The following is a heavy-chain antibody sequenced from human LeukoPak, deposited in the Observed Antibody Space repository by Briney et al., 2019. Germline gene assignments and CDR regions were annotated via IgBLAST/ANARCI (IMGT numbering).Heavy chain of an antibody. V-gene: IGHV3-53*01. J-gene: IGHJ5*02. CDR2: IYSDGTT. CDR3: ARGLPNWFDP. CDR1: GFTVSSGY. Sequence: GGSLRLSCAASGFTVSSGYMTWVRQPPGKGLEWASVIYSDGTTYYADSVKGRFSISRDNSKNTLYLQMNSLRAEDTAVYYCARGLPNWFDPWGQGSLVTVSS.